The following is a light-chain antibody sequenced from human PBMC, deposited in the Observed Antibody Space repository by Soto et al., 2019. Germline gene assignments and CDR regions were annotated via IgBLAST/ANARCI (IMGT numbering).Light chain of an antibody. CDR2: LGS. CDR1: QSLLYSNGNNY. V-gene: IGKV2-28*01. J-gene: IGKJ4*01. CDR3: MQALQTPLT. Sequence: DIVMTQSLLSLPVTPGEPVSISCRSSQSLLYSNGNNYLDWYLQKPGQSPQLLNYLGSNRAPGVTDRFSGSGSGTDFTLKISRVEAEDVGVYYCMQALQTPLTFGGGTKVEIK.